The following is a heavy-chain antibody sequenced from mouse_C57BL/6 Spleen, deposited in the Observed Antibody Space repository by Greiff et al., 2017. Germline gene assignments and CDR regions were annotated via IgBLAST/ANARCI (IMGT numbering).Heavy chain of an antibody. D-gene: IGHD2-1*01. CDR3: AREEGYGNWAY. V-gene: IGHV1-22*01. CDR2: INPNNGGT. Sequence: SGPELVKPGASVKMSCKASGYTFTDYNMHWVKQSHGKSLEWIGYINPNNGGTSYNQKFKGKATLTVNKSSSTAYMELRSLTSEDSAVYYCAREEGYGNWAYWGQGTLVTVSA. J-gene: IGHJ3*01. CDR1: GYTFTDYN.